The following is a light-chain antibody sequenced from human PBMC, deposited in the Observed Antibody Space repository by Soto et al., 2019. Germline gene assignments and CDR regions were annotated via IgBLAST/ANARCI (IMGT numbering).Light chain of an antibody. CDR2: AAS. CDR1: QGISSW. V-gene: IGKV1-27*01. J-gene: IGKJ4*01. CDR3: QKCKVAPFT. Sequence: IRMTQSPSSLSASTGDRVTITCRASQGISSWLAWYQQKPGKAPKLLIYAASTLQSGVPSRFTGSGSGTDFTLTISSLQPEDAATYYCQKCKVAPFTFGGGTKVDIK.